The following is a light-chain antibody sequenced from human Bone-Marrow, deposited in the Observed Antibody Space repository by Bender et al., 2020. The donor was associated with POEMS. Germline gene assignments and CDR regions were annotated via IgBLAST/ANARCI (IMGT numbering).Light chain of an antibody. CDR1: SSDVGGYNY. CDR2: DVS. J-gene: IGLJ3*02. Sequence: QSALTQPASVSGSPGQSITISCTGTSSDVGGYNYVSWYQQHPGKAPKLMIYDVSNRPSGVSNRFSGSKSDYTASLTISGLLTEDEADYHCSSYAGSYWVFGGGTKLTV. CDR3: SSYAGSYWV. V-gene: IGLV2-14*03.